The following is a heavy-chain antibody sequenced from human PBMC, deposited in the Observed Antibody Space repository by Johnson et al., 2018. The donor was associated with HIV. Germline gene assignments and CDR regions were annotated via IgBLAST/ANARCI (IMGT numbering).Heavy chain of an antibody. J-gene: IGHJ3*02. D-gene: IGHD3-22*01. CDR2: IDWTGGRQ. Sequence: VQLVESGGRVVRPGGSLRLSCAASGFTFDDYGMTWVRQAPGKGLEWVSGIDWTGGRQAYVDSVKGRFTISRDNAKNYLYMEINSLRAEDTALYYCARQHYYDSSGQGGGLDIWGQGTMVTVSS. V-gene: IGHV3-20*04. CDR1: GFTFDDYG. CDR3: ARQHYYDSSGQGGGLDI.